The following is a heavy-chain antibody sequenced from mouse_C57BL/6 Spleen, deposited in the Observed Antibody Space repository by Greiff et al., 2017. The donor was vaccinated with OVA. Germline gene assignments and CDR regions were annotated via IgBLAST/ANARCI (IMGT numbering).Heavy chain of an antibody. CDR3: ARDYYYGFAY. J-gene: IGHJ3*01. CDR1: GFTFSSYA. V-gene: IGHV5-4*01. D-gene: IGHD1-1*01. Sequence: EVNLVESGGGLVKPGGSLKLSCAASGFTFSSYAMSWVRQTPEKRLEWVATISDGGSYTYYPDNVKGRFTISRDNAKNNLYLQMSHLKSEDTAMYYCARDYYYGFAYWGQGTLVTVSA. CDR2: ISDGGSYT.